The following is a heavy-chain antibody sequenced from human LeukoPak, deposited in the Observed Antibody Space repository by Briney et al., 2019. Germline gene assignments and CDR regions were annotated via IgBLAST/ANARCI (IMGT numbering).Heavy chain of an antibody. J-gene: IGHJ4*02. V-gene: IGHV4-34*01. CDR3: ARRGWWIQLWLDY. D-gene: IGHD5-18*01. CDR1: GGSFSGYY. Sequence: PSETLSLTCAVYGGSFSGYYWSWIRQPPGKGLEWIGEINHSGSTNYNPSLKSRVTISVDTSKNQFSLKLSSVTAADTAVYYCARRGWWIQLWLDYWGQGTLVTVSS. CDR2: INHSGST.